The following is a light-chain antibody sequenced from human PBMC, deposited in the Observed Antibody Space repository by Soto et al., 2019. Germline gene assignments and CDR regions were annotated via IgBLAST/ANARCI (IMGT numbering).Light chain of an antibody. CDR3: AAWDDSLNGVV. Sequence: QSVLTQPPSASGTPGQRVTISCSGSSSNIGSNTVNWYQQLPGKAPKLLIYSNNQRPSGVPDRFSGSKSGTSASLTISGLQSEDEADYYWAAWDDSLNGVVFGGGTKLTVL. V-gene: IGLV1-44*01. CDR1: SSNIGSNT. J-gene: IGLJ2*01. CDR2: SNN.